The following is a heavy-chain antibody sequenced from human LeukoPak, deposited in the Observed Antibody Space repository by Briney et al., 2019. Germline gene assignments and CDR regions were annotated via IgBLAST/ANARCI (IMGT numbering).Heavy chain of an antibody. CDR1: GGSVSSNTYY. CDR2: IYYSGTT. J-gene: IGHJ4*02. CDR3: ARLLRPDYYGSGSHFDY. D-gene: IGHD3-10*01. Sequence: SETLSLTCTVSGGSVSSNTYYWAWIRQPPGKGLEWIGSIYYSGTTSYNPSLKSRVTISVDTSKNHLSLKLSSVTAADMAVYYCARLLRPDYYGSGSHFDYWGQGALVTVSS. V-gene: IGHV4-39*07.